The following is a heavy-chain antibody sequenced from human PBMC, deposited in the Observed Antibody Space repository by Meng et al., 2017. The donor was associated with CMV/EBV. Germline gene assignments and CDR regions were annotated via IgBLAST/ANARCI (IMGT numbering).Heavy chain of an antibody. CDR3: ARGNSPEHTEDIVVVPAARAGGYYGMDV. D-gene: IGHD2-2*01. CDR1: AYTSIGYY. J-gene: IGHJ6*02. CDR2: INPNSGGT. Sequence: ASAMVFCKASAYTSIGYYMHWLRQPPGQGLEWVGWINPNSGGTNYAQKFKGRVTMTRDTSINTAYMEPSRLRSDDTAVYYCARGNSPEHTEDIVVVPAARAGGYYGMDVWGQGTTVTVSS. V-gene: IGHV1-2*02.